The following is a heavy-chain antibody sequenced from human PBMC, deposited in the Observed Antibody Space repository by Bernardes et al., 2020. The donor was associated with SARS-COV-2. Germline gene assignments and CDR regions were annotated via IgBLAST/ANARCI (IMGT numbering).Heavy chain of an antibody. CDR1: GFTLSSTG. CDR3: AVTYLTVTLPWDYYFGMDV. J-gene: IGHJ6*02. Sequence: GGSLRLSCAASGFTLSSTGVHWVRQAPGKAFEWVAAISYDGSKTYYADSVRGRFTISRDNAYNTGDLQMNSLRPEDTAVYFCAVTYLTVTLPWDYYFGMDVWGPGTTVTVSS. V-gene: IGHV3-30*03. CDR2: ISYDGSKT. D-gene: IGHD2-21*02.